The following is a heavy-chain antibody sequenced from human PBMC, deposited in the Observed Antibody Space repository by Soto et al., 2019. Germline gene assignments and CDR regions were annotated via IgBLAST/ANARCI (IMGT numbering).Heavy chain of an antibody. CDR2: ISSSSSYI. CDR1: GFTFSSYS. Sequence: GGSLRLSCAASGFTFSSYSMNWVRQAPGKGLEWVSSISSSSSYIYYADSVKGRFTISRDNAKNSLYLQMNSLRAEDTAVYYCARGGGNWNSPLNYYMDVWGKGTTVTVSS. J-gene: IGHJ6*03. CDR3: ARGGGNWNSPLNYYMDV. D-gene: IGHD1-7*01. V-gene: IGHV3-21*01.